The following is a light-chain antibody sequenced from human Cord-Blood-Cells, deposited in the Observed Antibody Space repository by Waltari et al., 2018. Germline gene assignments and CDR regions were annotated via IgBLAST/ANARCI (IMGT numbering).Light chain of an antibody. Sequence: QSVLTQPPSASGTPGQRVTISCSGSSSNIGSNTVNWYKQLPGTAPKLLSYSNNQRPAGVPDRFSGSKSGTSASLAISGLQSEDEADYYCAAWDDSLNGHWVFGGGTKLTVL. CDR3: AAWDDSLNGHWV. V-gene: IGLV1-44*01. CDR2: SNN. J-gene: IGLJ3*02. CDR1: SSNIGSNT.